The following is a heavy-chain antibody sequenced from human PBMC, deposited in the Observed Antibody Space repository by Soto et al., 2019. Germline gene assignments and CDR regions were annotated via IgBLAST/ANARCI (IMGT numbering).Heavy chain of an antibody. Sequence: QVQLVESGGGVVQPGRSLRLSCAASGFTFSSYGIHWVRQAPGKGLEWVAVISYDGGNKHYADSVQGRFTISRDNSKNTLYLQMNTRRAEDTAVYYCATDTYFFDSSGYYGCESWGQGTLVPVSS. CDR1: GFTFSSYG. CDR2: ISYDGGNK. J-gene: IGHJ5*02. V-gene: IGHV3-30*03. D-gene: IGHD3-22*01. CDR3: ATDTYFFDSSGYYGCES.